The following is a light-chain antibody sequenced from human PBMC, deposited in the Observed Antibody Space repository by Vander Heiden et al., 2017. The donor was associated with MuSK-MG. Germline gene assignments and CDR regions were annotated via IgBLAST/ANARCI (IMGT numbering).Light chain of an antibody. Sequence: DIQMTQSPSTLSASVGDRVTITCRASQSISSWLAWYQQKPGKAPKLLIYKASSLESGVPSRFSGSGSGTEFTLTISSLQPDDFATYYCQRYNSLGRTFGQGTKVEIK. V-gene: IGKV1-5*03. J-gene: IGKJ1*01. CDR1: QSISSW. CDR2: KAS. CDR3: QRYNSLGRT.